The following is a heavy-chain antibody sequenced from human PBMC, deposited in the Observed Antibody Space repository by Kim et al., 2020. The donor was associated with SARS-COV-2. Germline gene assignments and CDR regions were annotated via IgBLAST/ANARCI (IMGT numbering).Heavy chain of an antibody. Sequence: GGSLRLSCAASGFTFSSYDMHWVRQATGKGLEWVSAIGTAGDTYYPGSVKGRFTISRENAKNSLYLQMNSLRAGDTAVYYCVCFGTPYSPYGMDVWGQGTTVTVSS. D-gene: IGHD5-18*01. V-gene: IGHV3-13*01. CDR2: IGTAGDT. CDR3: VCFGTPYSPYGMDV. CDR1: GFTFSSYD. J-gene: IGHJ6*02.